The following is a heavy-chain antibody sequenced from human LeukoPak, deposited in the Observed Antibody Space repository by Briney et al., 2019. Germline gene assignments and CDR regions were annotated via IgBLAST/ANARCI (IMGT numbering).Heavy chain of an antibody. CDR1: GYTFTDYY. V-gene: IGHV1-2*02. D-gene: IGHD5-12*01. CDR2: INPNSGGT. Sequence: SVKVSCKASGYTFTDYYMHWVRQAPGQGLEWMGWINPNSGGTNYAQKFQGRGTMTRDTSISTAYMELSRLRSDDTAVYYCARAWLRLNPYFDYWGQGTLVTVSS. J-gene: IGHJ4*02. CDR3: ARAWLRLNPYFDY.